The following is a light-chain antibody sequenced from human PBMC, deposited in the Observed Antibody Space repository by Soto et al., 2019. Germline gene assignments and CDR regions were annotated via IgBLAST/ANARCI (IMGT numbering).Light chain of an antibody. V-gene: IGKV3-15*01. CDR3: QKYNSFWT. J-gene: IGKJ1*01. Sequence: EIVMTQSPATLSVSPGGRATLSCRASQSLGTNLAWYQQKPGQAPRLLIYGASTRATGIPARFSGSGSGTEFTLTISSLQSEDFAVYYCQKYNSFWTFGQGTKAEIK. CDR1: QSLGTN. CDR2: GAS.